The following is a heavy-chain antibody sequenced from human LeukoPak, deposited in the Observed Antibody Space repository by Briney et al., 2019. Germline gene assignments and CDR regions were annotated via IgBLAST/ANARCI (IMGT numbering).Heavy chain of an antibody. CDR1: GGSISSSSYY. Sequence: SETLSLTCTVSGGSISSSSYYRGWIRQPPGKGLEWIGSIYYSGSTYYNPSLKGRVTISVDTSKNQFSLKLSSVTAADTAVYYCASLQLRYDYGDFDWFDPWGQGTLVTVSS. J-gene: IGHJ5*02. V-gene: IGHV4-39*01. CDR2: IYYSGST. D-gene: IGHD4-17*01. CDR3: ASLQLRYDYGDFDWFDP.